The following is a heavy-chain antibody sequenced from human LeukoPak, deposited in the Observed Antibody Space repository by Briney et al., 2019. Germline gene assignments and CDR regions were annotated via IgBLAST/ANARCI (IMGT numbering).Heavy chain of an antibody. CDR2: ISGSGGST. V-gene: IGHV3-23*01. D-gene: IGHD3-22*01. J-gene: IGHJ4*02. CDR1: GFTFSSYA. CDR3: ARGSGYFLDFDY. Sequence: PGGSLRLSCAASGFTFSSYAMSWVRQAPGKGLEWVSAISGSGGSTYYADSVKGRLTISRDNSKNTLYLQMNSLRAEDTAVYYCARGSGYFLDFDYWGQGTLVTVSS.